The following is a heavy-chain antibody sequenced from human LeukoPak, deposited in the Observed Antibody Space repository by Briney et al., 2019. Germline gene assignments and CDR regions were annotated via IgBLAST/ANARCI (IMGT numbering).Heavy chain of an antibody. CDR3: AREGAGYRGYDYDYFYAMDV. V-gene: IGHV3-48*01. J-gene: IGHJ6*02. CDR2: ISSSSSTI. D-gene: IGHD5-12*01. Sequence: GGSLRLSCAASGFTFSSYSMNWVRQAPGKGLEGVSYISSSSSTIYYADSVKGRFTISRDNAKNSVYLQMSSLRAEDTALYYCAREGAGYRGYDYDYFYAMDVWGQGTTVTVSS. CDR1: GFTFSSYS.